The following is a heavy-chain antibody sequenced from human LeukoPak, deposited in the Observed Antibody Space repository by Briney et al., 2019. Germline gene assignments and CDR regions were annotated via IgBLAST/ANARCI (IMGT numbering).Heavy chain of an antibody. D-gene: IGHD3-9*01. CDR3: ARAYFVNLDAFDI. V-gene: IGHV3-33*08. CDR2: IWYDGSNK. CDR1: GFTFSSYG. J-gene: IGHJ3*02. Sequence: GGSLRLSCAASGFTFSSYGMHWVRQAPGKGLEWVAVIWYDGSNKYYADSVKGRFTISRDNSKNTLYLQMNSLGAEDTAVYYCARAYFVNLDAFDIWGQGTMVTVSS.